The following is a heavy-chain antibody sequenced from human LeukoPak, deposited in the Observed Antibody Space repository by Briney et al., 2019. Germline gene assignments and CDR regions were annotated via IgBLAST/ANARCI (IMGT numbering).Heavy chain of an antibody. CDR1: GYSITSGYY. CDR2: IYYSGST. CDR3: ARTPYYDFWSAPLYMDV. D-gene: IGHD3-3*01. V-gene: IGHV4-61*01. J-gene: IGHJ6*03. Sequence: SETLSLTCTVYGYSITSGYYWDWIRQPPGKGLEWIGYIYYSGSTNYNPSLKSRVTISVDTSKNQFSLKLSSVTAADTAVYYCARTPYYDFWSAPLYMDVWGKGTTVTVSS.